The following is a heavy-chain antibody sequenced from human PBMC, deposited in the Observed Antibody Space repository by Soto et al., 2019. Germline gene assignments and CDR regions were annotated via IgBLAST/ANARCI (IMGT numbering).Heavy chain of an antibody. V-gene: IGHV3-15*01. CDR2: IKSKTDGGTT. D-gene: IGHD4-17*01. CDR3: TTVGLRWPYYYMDV. J-gene: IGHJ6*03. Sequence: EVQLVESGGGLVKPGGSLRLSCAASGFTFSNAWMSWVRQAPGKGLEWVGRIKSKTDGGTTDYAAPVKGRFTISRDDSKNTLYLQMNSPKTEDTAVYYCTTVGLRWPYYYMDVWGKGTTVTVSS. CDR1: GFTFSNAW.